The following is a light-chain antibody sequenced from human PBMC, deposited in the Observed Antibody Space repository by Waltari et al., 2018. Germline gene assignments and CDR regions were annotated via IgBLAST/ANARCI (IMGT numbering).Light chain of an antibody. CDR1: GSGVGASDY. CDR3: SSQTLDGVVL. V-gene: IGLV2-14*03. CDR2: DVT. J-gene: IGLJ2*01. Sequence: QSALTQPASVSGSPGQSITISCSGIGSGVGASDYVSWYQLHPGKVPQVIIYDVTNRAAGVSHRFSASKSANTASLTISGLQPEDEADYYCSSQTLDGVVLFGGGTKLTVL.